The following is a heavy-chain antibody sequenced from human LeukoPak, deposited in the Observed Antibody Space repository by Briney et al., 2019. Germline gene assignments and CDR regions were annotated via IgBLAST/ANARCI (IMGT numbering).Heavy chain of an antibody. CDR2: IYYSGST. V-gene: IGHV4-59*01. D-gene: IGHD6-13*01. CDR3: ASLAAALGTFDY. CDR1: GGSISSYY. J-gene: IGHJ4*02. Sequence: PSETLSLTCTVSGGSISSYYWSWIRQPPGKGLEWIGYIYYSGSTNYNPSLKSRVTISVDTSKNQFSLKLSSVTAADTAVYYCASLAAALGTFDYWGQGTLVTVSS.